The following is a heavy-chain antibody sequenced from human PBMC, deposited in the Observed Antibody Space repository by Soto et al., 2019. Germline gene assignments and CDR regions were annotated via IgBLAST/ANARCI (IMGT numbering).Heavy chain of an antibody. CDR2: ISGSGGST. CDR1: GFTFSSYA. V-gene: IGHV3-23*01. J-gene: IGHJ1*01. D-gene: IGHD4-17*01. CDR3: AKDSYGDYDMAEYFQH. Sequence: HPGGSLRLSCAASGFTFSSYAMSWVRQAPGKGLEWVSAISGSGGSTYYADSVKGRFTISRDNSKNTLYLQMNSLRAEDTAVYYCAKDSYGDYDMAEYFQHWGQGTLVTVSS.